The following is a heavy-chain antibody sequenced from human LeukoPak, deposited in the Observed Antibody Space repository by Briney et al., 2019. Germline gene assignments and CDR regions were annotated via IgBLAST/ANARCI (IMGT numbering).Heavy chain of an antibody. D-gene: IGHD3-9*01. J-gene: IGHJ6*03. CDR2: IYTSGST. CDR1: GGSISSYY. Sequence: SETLSLTCTVSGGSISSYYWSWIRQPAGKGLEWIGRIYTSGSTNYNPSLKGRVTMSVDTSKNQFSLKLSSVTAADTAVYYCARGLDDILTGYYNYYYYMDVWGKGTTVTVSS. CDR3: ARGLDDILTGYYNYYYYMDV. V-gene: IGHV4-4*07.